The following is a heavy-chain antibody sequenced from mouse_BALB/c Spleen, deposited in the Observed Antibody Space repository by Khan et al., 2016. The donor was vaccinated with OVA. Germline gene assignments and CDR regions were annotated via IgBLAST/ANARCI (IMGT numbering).Heavy chain of an antibody. J-gene: IGHJ3*01. Sequence: EVQLQESGPGLVKPSQSLSLTCTVTGYSLTSIYAWNWIRQFPGNKLEWMGYINYSGSTSYTPSLKSRISITRDTSKNQFFLQLNSVTTEDTATYCCARGRAYWGQGTLVTVSA. V-gene: IGHV3-2*02. CDR3: ARGRAY. CDR2: INYSGST. CDR1: GYSLTSIYA. D-gene: IGHD3-3*01.